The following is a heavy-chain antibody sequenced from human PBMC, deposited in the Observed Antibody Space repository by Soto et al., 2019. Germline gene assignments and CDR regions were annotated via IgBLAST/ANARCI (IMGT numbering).Heavy chain of an antibody. Sequence: PGGSLRLSCAASGFTFSTYAMAWVRQAPGKGLEWVSGVSSSGGSTFYADSVKGRFTISRHNSKNTLYLQMNSLRVEDTAVYYCAKVTDAWLLLPGDLWGQGTLVTVSS. J-gene: IGHJ5*02. CDR1: GFTFSTYA. V-gene: IGHV3-23*01. D-gene: IGHD3-22*01. CDR2: VSSSGGST. CDR3: AKVTDAWLLLPGDL.